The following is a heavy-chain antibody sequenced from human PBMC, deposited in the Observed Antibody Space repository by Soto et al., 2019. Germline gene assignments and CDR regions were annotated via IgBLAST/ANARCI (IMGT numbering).Heavy chain of an antibody. V-gene: IGHV1-18*01. J-gene: IGHJ6*03. CDR2: ISAYNGNT. CDR1: GYTFTSSG. CDR3: ARLALGVRGVIITAYYYYYMDV. Sequence: ASVKVSCKASGYTFTSSGISWVRQAPGQGLEWMGWISAYNGNTNYAQKLQGRVTMTTDTSTSTAYMELRSLRSDDTAVYYCARLALGVRGVIITAYYYYYMDVWGKGTTVTVSS. D-gene: IGHD3-10*01.